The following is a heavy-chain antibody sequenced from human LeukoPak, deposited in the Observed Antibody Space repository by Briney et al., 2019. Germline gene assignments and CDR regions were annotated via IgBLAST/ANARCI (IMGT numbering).Heavy chain of an antibody. J-gene: IGHJ3*02. CDR1: GYTSTGYY. D-gene: IGHD2-15*01. CDR3: ARERRRVEDAFDI. V-gene: IGHV1-2*02. Sequence: ASVKVSCKASGYTSTGYYMHWVRQAPGQGLEWMGWINPNSGGTNYAQKFQGRVTMTRDTSISTAYMELSRLRSDDTAVYYCARERRRVEDAFDIWGQGTMVTVSS. CDR2: INPNSGGT.